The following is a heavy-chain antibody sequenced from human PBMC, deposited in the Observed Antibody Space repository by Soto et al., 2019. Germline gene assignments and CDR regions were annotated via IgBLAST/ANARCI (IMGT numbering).Heavy chain of an antibody. D-gene: IGHD6-13*01. CDR1: GFNFSGSP. V-gene: IGHV3-73*02. Sequence: EVQLVESGGGLVQPGGSLKLSCAASGFNFSGSPVHWVRKASGKGLEWIGRIRSKANSYATAYAASVKGRFTISRDDSENTAYLQMNSLETEDTAVYYCARRIEAAAGSGVYFDLWGRGTLVTVSS. J-gene: IGHJ2*01. CDR3: ARRIEAAAGSGVYFDL. CDR2: IRSKANSYAT.